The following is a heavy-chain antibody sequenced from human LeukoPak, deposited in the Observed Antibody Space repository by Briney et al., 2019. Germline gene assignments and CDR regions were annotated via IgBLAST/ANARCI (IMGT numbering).Heavy chain of an antibody. CDR3: AKDFTTGPKGGFDP. V-gene: IGHV3-9*01. J-gene: IGHJ5*02. CDR2: ISWNSGGI. D-gene: IGHD1-1*01. CDR1: GFTFDDYA. Sequence: GRSLRLSCAASGFTFDDYAMHWVRQAPGKGLEWVSGISWNSGGIGYADSVKGRFTISRDNAKNSLYLQMNSLRAEDTALYYCAKDFTTGPKGGFDPWGQGTLVTVSS.